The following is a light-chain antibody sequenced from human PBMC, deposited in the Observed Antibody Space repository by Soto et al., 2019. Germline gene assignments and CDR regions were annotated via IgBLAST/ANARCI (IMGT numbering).Light chain of an antibody. CDR1: QSVSSY. Sequence: SVLPQSPATLSLSPGERSSLSCSSIQSVSSYLAWYQQKPGQAPRLLIYDASNRATGIPDRFSGSGSGTDFTLTISRLEPEDFAVYYCQQYGSSPPGLTFGQGTRLEIK. J-gene: IGKJ5*01. CDR3: QQYGSSPPGLT. V-gene: IGKV3-20*01. CDR2: DAS.